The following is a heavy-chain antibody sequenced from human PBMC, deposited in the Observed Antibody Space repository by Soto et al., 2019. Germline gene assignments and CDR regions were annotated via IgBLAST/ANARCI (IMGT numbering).Heavy chain of an antibody. CDR3: AKAGYDTSPFIDY. Sequence: QVQLVQSGAEERKPGASVKVSCKASGYIFSDYAFHWVRQAPGQRPEWVGWINAGNGNTKYLQKLKGRVTITRDTSASTAYMELSGLRSEDTAVYYCAKAGYDTSPFIDYWGQGTQVTVSS. J-gene: IGHJ4*02. CDR2: INAGNGNT. D-gene: IGHD3-22*01. V-gene: IGHV1-3*05. CDR1: GYIFSDYA.